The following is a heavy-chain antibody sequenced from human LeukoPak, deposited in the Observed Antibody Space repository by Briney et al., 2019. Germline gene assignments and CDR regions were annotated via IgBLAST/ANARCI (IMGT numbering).Heavy chain of an antibody. V-gene: IGHV4-4*07. CDR1: GGSFSSYF. J-gene: IGHJ4*02. CDR3: ARGYTSSSGPFDY. D-gene: IGHD6-6*01. CDR2: IYPSGNT. Sequence: SETLSLTCSVSGGSFSSYFWSWVRQPAGKGLEWIGRIYPSGNTNYNPSLKSRVTLSVDTSKTQFSLKLASVTAADTAVYYCARGYTSSSGPFDYWGQGTLVTVSS.